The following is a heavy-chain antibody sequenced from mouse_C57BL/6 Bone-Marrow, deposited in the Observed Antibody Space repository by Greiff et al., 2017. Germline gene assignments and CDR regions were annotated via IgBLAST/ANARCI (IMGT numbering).Heavy chain of an antibody. Sequence: EVQLQQSGAELVKPGASVTLSCTASGFNITDYYMHWVKQRTEQGLEWIGRIDPEDGETKYAPKFPGKATITADTSSNTAYLQLSSLTSEDTAVYYCARLDYYGSSPIAYWGQGTLVTVSA. J-gene: IGHJ3*01. V-gene: IGHV14-2*01. D-gene: IGHD1-1*01. CDR1: GFNITDYY. CDR3: ARLDYYGSSPIAY. CDR2: IDPEDGET.